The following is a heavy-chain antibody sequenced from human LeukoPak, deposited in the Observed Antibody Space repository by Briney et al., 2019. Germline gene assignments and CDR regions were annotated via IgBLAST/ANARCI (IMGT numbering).Heavy chain of an antibody. V-gene: IGHV5-51*01. D-gene: IGHD3-16*01. Sequence: PGESLKISCKGSGYLFTSYWIVWVRQMPGKGLEWMGIVYPVESDTRYSPSFQGQVPISADKSISTAYLEWSSLKASDTAMYYCARHQGGNEVIDYWGEGTVVSVSS. CDR1: GYLFTSYW. CDR3: ARHQGGNEVIDY. J-gene: IGHJ4*02. CDR2: VYPVESDT.